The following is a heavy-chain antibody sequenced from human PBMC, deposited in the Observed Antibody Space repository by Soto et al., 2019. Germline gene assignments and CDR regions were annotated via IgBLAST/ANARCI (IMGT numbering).Heavy chain of an antibody. CDR3: ARAEVATMIWGVYGMDV. Sequence: SETLSLTCAVSGGSISSGGYSWSWIRQPPGKGLEWIGYIYHSGSTYYNPSLKSRVTISVDRSKNQFSLKLSSVTAADTAVYYCARAEVATMIWGVYGMDVWGQGTTVTVSS. CDR2: IYHSGST. D-gene: IGHD5-12*01. J-gene: IGHJ6*02. CDR1: GGSISSGGYS. V-gene: IGHV4-30-2*01.